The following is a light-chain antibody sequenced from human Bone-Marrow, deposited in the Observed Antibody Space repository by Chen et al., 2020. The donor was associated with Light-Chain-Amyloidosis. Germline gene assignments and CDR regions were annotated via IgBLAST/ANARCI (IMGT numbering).Light chain of an antibody. CDR3: QVWDRSSDRPV. V-gene: IGLV3-21*02. J-gene: IGLJ3*02. Sequence: SYVLTQPSSVSVAPGQTATIACGGNNIGSTSVHWYQQTPGQAPLLVVYDDSDRPSGIPERLSGSNSGNTATLTIIRVEAGDEADYCCQVWDRSSDRPVFGGGTKLTVL. CDR1: NIGSTS. CDR2: DDS.